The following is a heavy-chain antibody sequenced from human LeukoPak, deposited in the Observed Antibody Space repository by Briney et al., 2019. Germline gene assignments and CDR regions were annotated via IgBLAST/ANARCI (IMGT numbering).Heavy chain of an antibody. Sequence: GGSLRLSCAASGFTFSSYSMNWVRQAPGKGLEWVSSISSSSSYIYYADSVKGRFTISRDNAKNSLYLQMNSLRVEDTAVYYCAREDSSGWYSTDYWGQGTLVTVSS. V-gene: IGHV3-21*01. CDR1: GFTFSSYS. CDR2: ISSSSSYI. D-gene: IGHD6-19*01. CDR3: AREDSSGWYSTDY. J-gene: IGHJ4*02.